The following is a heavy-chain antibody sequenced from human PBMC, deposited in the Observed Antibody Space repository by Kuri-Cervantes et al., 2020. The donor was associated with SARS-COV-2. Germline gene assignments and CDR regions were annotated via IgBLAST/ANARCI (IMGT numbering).Heavy chain of an antibody. CDR2: IYSGGSST. CDR3: AKDRETGYFSDWSPALGMDV. D-gene: IGHD6-19*01. CDR1: GFTFSSYA. Sequence: GESLKISCAASGFTFSSYAMSWVRQAPGKGLEWVSVIYSGGSSTYYADSVKGRFTISRDISKSTLYLQLNNLRPEDTAVYYCAKDRETGYFSDWSPALGMDVWGQGTTVTVSS. J-gene: IGHJ6*02. V-gene: IGHV3-23*03.